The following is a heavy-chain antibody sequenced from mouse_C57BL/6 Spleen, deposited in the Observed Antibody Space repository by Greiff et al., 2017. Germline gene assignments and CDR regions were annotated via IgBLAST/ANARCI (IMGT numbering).Heavy chain of an antibody. J-gene: IGHJ4*01. Sequence: QVHVKQPGAELVKPGASVKMSCKASGYTFTSYWIPWVKQRPGQGLEWIGDIYPGSGSTNYNEKFKSKATLTVDTSSSTAYMQLSSLTSEDSAVYYCARSGYDYDNYAMDYWGQGTSVTVSS. V-gene: IGHV1-55*01. CDR3: ARSGYDYDNYAMDY. D-gene: IGHD2-4*01. CDR1: GYTFTSYW. CDR2: IYPGSGST.